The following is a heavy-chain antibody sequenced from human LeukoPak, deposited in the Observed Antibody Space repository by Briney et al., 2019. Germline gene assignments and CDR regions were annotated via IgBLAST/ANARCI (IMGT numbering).Heavy chain of an antibody. CDR1: GYTFTSYG. CDR3: ARDALRSSEGAFDI. CDR2: ISAYNGKT. J-gene: IGHJ3*02. Sequence: ASVKVSCKASGYTFTSYGISWVRQAPGRGLEWMGLISAYNGKTNYAQKLQGRVTMTTDTSTSTAYMELRSLRSDDTAVYYCARDALRSSEGAFDIWGQGTMVTVSS. V-gene: IGHV1-18*01. D-gene: IGHD6-6*01.